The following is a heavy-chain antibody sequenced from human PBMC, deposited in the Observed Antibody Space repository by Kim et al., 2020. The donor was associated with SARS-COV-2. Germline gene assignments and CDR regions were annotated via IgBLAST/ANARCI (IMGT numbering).Heavy chain of an antibody. Sequence: DTRYSPSFHGQVTISADKSISTAYLQWSSLKASDTAMYYCATSTRGGMDVWGQGTTVTVSS. V-gene: IGHV5-51*01. CDR3: ATSTRGGMDV. CDR2: DT. J-gene: IGHJ6*02. D-gene: IGHD3-10*01.